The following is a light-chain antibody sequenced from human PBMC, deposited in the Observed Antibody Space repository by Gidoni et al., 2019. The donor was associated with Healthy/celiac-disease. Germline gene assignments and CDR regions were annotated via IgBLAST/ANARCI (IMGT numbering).Light chain of an antibody. CDR2: QDS. CDR1: KLWDKY. J-gene: IGLJ2*01. CDR3: QAWDSSTGVV. V-gene: IGLV3-1*01. Sequence: SYELPQPPSVSVSPGQTASITCSGDKLWDKYACWYQQKPGPSPVLVVYQDSKRPSGIPDRFSGSNTGNTATLTISGTQAMDEADYYCQAWDSSTGVVFGGGTKLTVL.